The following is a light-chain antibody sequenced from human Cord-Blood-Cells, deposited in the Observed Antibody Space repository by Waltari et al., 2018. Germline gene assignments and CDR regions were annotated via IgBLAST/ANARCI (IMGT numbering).Light chain of an antibody. CDR2: AAS. V-gene: IGKV1D-8*03. CDR3: QQYYSFPWT. CDR1: QGISSY. Sequence: VIWMTQSPSLLSASTGDRVTISCRVSQGISSYLACYQQKPGKAPELLIYAASTLQSGVPSRFSGSGSGTDFTLTISCLQSEDFATYYCQQYYSFPWTFGQGTKVEIK. J-gene: IGKJ1*01.